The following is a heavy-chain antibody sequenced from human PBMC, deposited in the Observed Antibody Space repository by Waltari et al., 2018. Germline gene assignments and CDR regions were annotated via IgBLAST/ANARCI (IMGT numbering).Heavy chain of an antibody. J-gene: IGHJ3*01. CDR3: ATYIGASVGTAAFDV. Sequence: GWIRQPPGQGLEWTGTMSYLGATYSSPSLKSRVTISRDTSTNQLSLKLGSVTAADTAMYYCATYIGASVGTAAFDVWGQGTMVTVSS. V-gene: IGHV4-39*01. D-gene: IGHD5-12*01. CDR2: MSYLGAT.